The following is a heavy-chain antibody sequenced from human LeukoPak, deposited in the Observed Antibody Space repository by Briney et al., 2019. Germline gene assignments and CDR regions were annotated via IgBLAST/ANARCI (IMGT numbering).Heavy chain of an antibody. D-gene: IGHD3-22*01. V-gene: IGHV3-21*01. CDR1: GFTSSSYS. Sequence: PGGSLRLSCAASGFTSSSYSMNWVRQAPGKGLEWVSSISSSSSYIYYADSVKGRFTISRDNAKNSLYLQMNSLRAEDTAVYYCARDCRYDYDSSGCVDYWGQGTLVTVSS. CDR2: ISSSSSYI. CDR3: ARDCRYDYDSSGCVDY. J-gene: IGHJ4*02.